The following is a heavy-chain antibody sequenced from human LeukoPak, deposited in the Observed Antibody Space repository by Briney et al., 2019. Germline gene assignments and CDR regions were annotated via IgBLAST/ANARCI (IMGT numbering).Heavy chain of an antibody. CDR1: GYTFTGYY. CDR2: INPNSGGT. CDR3: ARLVRNYYYMDV. V-gene: IGHV1-2*06. Sequence: GASVKVSCEASGYTFTGYYMHWVRQAPGQGLEWMGRINPNSGGTNYAQKFQGRVTMTRDTSISTAYMELNRLRSDDTAVYYCARLVRNYYYMDVWGKGTTVTVSS. J-gene: IGHJ6*03. D-gene: IGHD3-16*02.